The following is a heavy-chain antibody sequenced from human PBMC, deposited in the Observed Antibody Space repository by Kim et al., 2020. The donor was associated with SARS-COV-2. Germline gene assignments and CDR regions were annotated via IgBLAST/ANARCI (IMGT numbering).Heavy chain of an antibody. D-gene: IGHD6-13*01. V-gene: IGHV4-34*01. Sequence: SETLSLTCAVYGGSFSGYYWSWIRQPPGKGLEWIGEINHSGSTNYNPSLKSRVTISVDTSKNQFSLKLSSVTAADTAVYYCARFRSSWYSRGYFDYWGQGTLVTVSS. CDR3: ARFRSSWYSRGYFDY. CDR1: GGSFSGYY. CDR2: INHSGST. J-gene: IGHJ4*02.